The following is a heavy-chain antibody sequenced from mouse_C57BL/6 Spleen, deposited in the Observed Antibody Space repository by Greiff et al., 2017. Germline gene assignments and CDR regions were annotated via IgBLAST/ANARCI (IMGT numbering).Heavy chain of an antibody. CDR1: GYTFTGYW. CDR3: ARSGDYDWFAY. Sequence: QVQLKESGAELMKPGASVKLSCNATGYTFTGYWIEWVKQRPGHGLEWIGEILPGSGSTNYNEKFKGKATFTADTSSNTAYMQLSSLTTEDSAIDYCARSGDYDWFAYWGQGTLVTVSA. V-gene: IGHV1-9*01. J-gene: IGHJ3*01. CDR2: ILPGSGST. D-gene: IGHD2-4*01.